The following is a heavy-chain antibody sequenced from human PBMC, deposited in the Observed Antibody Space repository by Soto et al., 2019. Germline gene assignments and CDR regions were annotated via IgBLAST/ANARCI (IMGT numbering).Heavy chain of an antibody. CDR2: ISYDGSNK. J-gene: IGHJ6*02. D-gene: IGHD3-10*01. CDR3: AKVSALLWCGPHLNCGMDV. CDR1: GFTFSSYG. V-gene: IGHV3-30*18. Sequence: QVQLVESGGGVVQPGRSLRLSCAASGFTFSSYGMHWVRQAPGKGLEWVAVISYDGSNKYYADSVKGRFTISRDNSKNTLYLQMNSLRAEDTAVYYCAKVSALLWCGPHLNCGMDVWGQGTTVTVSS.